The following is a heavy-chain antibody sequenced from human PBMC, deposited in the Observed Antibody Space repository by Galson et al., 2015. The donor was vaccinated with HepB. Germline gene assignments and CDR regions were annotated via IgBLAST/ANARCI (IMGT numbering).Heavy chain of an antibody. Sequence: SLRLSCAASGFTFSSYAISWVRQAPGRGLEWVSTIGNGGDTYYADSVRGRFTISRDNSKSTLYLQMHSLRAEDTALYSCVRDAAVVVYGMDVWGQGTTVTVSS. J-gene: IGHJ6*02. D-gene: IGHD2-21*01. V-gene: IGHV3-23*01. CDR2: IGNGGDT. CDR1: GFTFSSYA. CDR3: VRDAAVVVYGMDV.